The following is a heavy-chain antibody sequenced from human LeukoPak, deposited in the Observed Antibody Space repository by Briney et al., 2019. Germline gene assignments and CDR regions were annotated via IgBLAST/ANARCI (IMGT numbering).Heavy chain of an antibody. V-gene: IGHV4-39*02. D-gene: IGHD5-18*01. CDR1: GGSISSSSYY. CDR2: IYYSGST. Sequence: SETLSLTCTVSGGSISSSSYYWGWIRQPPGKGLEWIGSIYYSGSTYYNPSLKSRVTISVDTSKNQFSLKLSSVTAADTAVYYCARDLGGYSDGSYYYYMDVWGKGTTVTVSS. J-gene: IGHJ6*03. CDR3: ARDLGGYSDGSYYYYMDV.